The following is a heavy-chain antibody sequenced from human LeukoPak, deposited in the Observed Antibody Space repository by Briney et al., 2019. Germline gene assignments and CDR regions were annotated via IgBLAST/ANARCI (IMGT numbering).Heavy chain of an antibody. V-gene: IGHV1-69*04. CDR1: GGTFSSYA. CDR2: IIPILGIA. J-gene: IGHJ4*02. Sequence: GASVKVSCKASGGTFSSYAISWVRQAPGQGLEWMGRIIPILGIANYAEKFQGRVTITADESTTTAYLELNSLRSEDTAVYYCAICSSTWSGDRPDSWGQGSLVTVSS. CDR3: AICSSTWSGDRPDS. D-gene: IGHD2-2*01.